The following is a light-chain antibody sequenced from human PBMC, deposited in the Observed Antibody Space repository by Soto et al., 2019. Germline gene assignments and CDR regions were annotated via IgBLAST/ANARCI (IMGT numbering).Light chain of an antibody. J-gene: IGLJ1*01. CDR2: EVV. Sequence: QSALTQPRSVSGSPGQSITITCTGSAGDIGAYNLVSWYQHHPGKAPKVIIYEVVKRPSGVPNRFFGSKSGTTASLTISGLQAEDEADYYCCSYAGTSTYVFGRGTKLTVL. CDR3: CSYAGTSTYV. CDR1: AGDIGAYNL. V-gene: IGLV2-11*01.